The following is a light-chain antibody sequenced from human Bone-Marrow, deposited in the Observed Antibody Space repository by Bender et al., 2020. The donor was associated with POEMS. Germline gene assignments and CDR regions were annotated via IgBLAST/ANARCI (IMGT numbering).Light chain of an antibody. CDR1: SSDIGTYNL. V-gene: IGLV2-14*02. CDR2: EVS. J-gene: IGLJ2*01. CDR3: SSYVGYHNLEVL. Sequence: QSALTQPASVSGSPGQSITISCIGTSSDIGTYNLVSWYQQHPGKAPKVIIYEVSKRPSGVPDRFSGSRSGNTASLTVSGLQAEDEGDYYCSSYVGYHNLEVLFGEGTKLTVL.